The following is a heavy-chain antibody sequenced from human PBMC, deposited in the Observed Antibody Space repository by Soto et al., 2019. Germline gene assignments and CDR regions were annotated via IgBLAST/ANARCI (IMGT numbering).Heavy chain of an antibody. Sequence: GGSLRLSCAASGFTFSSYAMSWVRQAPGKGLEWVSAISGSGGSTYYADSVKGRFTISRDNSKNTLYLQMNSLRAEDTAVYYCAKDLFGSGRTGPFDYWGQGTLVTVSS. CDR2: ISGSGGST. J-gene: IGHJ4*02. V-gene: IGHV3-23*01. CDR3: AKDLFGSGRTGPFDY. D-gene: IGHD2-15*01. CDR1: GFTFSSYA.